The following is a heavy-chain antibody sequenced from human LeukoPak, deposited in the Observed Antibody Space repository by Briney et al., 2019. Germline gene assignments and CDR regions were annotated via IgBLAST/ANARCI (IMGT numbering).Heavy chain of an antibody. CDR3: ARANGGNWNYYYYYYMDV. J-gene: IGHJ6*03. D-gene: IGHD4-23*01. CDR2: IYYSGST. CDR1: GGSISSYY. V-gene: IGHV4-59*01. Sequence: SETLSLTCTVSGGSISSYYWSWIRQPPGKGLEWIGYIYYSGSTNYNPSLKSRVTISVDTSKNQFSPKLSSVTAADTAVYYCARANGGNWNYYYYYYMDVWGKGTTVTVSS.